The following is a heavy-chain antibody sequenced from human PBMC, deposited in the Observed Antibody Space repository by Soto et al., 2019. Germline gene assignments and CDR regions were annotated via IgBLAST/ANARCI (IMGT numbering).Heavy chain of an antibody. CDR3: ARGVGAHYFDY. CDR1: GGTFSTYA. D-gene: IGHD1-26*01. CDR2: IIPIFGTT. J-gene: IGHJ4*02. Sequence: QVQLVQSGAEVKKPGSSVKVSCKASGGTFSTYAITWVRQAPGQGLEWLGGIIPIFGTTDYARKFQGRVTITAAESTSTVVIELSSLTSEDTAVYYCARGVGAHYFDYWGQGTLVTVSS. V-gene: IGHV1-69*01.